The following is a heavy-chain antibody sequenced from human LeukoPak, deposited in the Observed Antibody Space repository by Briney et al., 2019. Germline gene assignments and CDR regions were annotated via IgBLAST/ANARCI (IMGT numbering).Heavy chain of an antibody. D-gene: IGHD1-1*01. Sequence: HPGRSLRLSCAASGFTFDDYAMHWVRQAPGKGLEWVSGISWNSGSIGYADSVKGRFTISRDNAKNSLYLQMNSLRAEDTALYYRAKKLSPSGTPAPFDYWGQGTLVTVSS. V-gene: IGHV3-9*01. J-gene: IGHJ4*02. CDR1: GFTFDDYA. CDR3: AKKLSPSGTPAPFDY. CDR2: ISWNSGSI.